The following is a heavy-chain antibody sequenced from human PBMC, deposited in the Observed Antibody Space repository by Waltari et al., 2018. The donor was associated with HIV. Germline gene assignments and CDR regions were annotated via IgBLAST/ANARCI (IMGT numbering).Heavy chain of an antibody. V-gene: IGHV1-69*01. Sequence: QVQIVQSGAEVKKPGSSVKVSCEASGGSFSNYAVSWVRQVPGQGLEWLGGFIPIFGSPDDSQKCHGRLTIVADESINTAYMERSSLTSEDTAVYYCATGDGRNFGVVREYYHYGMDVWGQGTTVTVSS. CDR3: ATGDGRNFGVVREYYHYGMDV. J-gene: IGHJ6*02. CDR1: GGSFSNYA. CDR2: FIPIFGSP. D-gene: IGHD3-3*01.